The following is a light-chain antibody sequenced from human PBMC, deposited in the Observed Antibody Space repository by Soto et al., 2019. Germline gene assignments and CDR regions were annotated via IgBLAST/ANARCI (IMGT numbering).Light chain of an antibody. CDR1: QSVSSSY. CDR3: QQYNNWPPLT. Sequence: IVLTQSPGTLSLSPGERATLSCRASQSVSSSYLAWYQQKPGQAHRLLIYGASSRATGIPARFSGSGSGTEFTLTISSLQSEDFAVYYCQQYNNWPPLTFGQGTRLEIK. CDR2: GAS. V-gene: IGKV3D-15*01. J-gene: IGKJ5*01.